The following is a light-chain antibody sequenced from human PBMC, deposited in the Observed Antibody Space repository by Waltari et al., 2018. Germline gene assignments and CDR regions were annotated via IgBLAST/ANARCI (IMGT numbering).Light chain of an antibody. CDR1: QSVSRW. V-gene: IGKV1-5*03. CDR2: KTS. Sequence: QITKSPSTLSASVGDRVTMTCRASQSVSRWLAWYQKKTGKAPKFLIYKTSILESGVRSRFSGSGSGTEFSLTISSLQPDDFATYYCQHYSTYSWTFGQGTKLEIK. CDR3: QHYSTYSWT. J-gene: IGKJ1*01.